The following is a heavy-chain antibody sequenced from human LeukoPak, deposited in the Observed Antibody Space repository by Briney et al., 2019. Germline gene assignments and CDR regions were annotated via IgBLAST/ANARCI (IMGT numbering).Heavy chain of an antibody. D-gene: IGHD2-2*01. V-gene: IGHV1-69*13. CDR3: ARGSGVVVPAALGYYYYGMDV. CDR2: IIPIFGTA. CDR1: GGTFSSNA. J-gene: IGHJ6*04. Sequence: ASVKVSCKASGGTFSSNAISWVRQAPGQGLEWMGGIIPIFGTANYAQKFQGRVTITADESTGTAYMELSSLRSEDTAVYYCARGSGVVVPAALGYYYYGMDVWGKGTTVTVSS.